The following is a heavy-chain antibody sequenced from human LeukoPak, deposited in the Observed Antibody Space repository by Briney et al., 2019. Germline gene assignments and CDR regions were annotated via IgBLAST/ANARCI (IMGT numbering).Heavy chain of an antibody. D-gene: IGHD1-14*01. CDR1: GGSFSGYY. J-gene: IGHJ4*02. CDR3: ARRFTQPPFDY. Sequence: SETLSLTCAVYGGSFSGYYWSWIRQPPGKGLEWIGEINHSGSTNYNPSLKSRVTISVDTSKNQFSLKLSSVTAADTAVYYCARRFTQPPFDYWGQGTLVTVSS. V-gene: IGHV4-34*01. CDR2: INHSGST.